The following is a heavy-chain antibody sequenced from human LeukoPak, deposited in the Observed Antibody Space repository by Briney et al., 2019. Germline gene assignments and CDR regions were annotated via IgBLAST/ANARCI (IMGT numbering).Heavy chain of an antibody. J-gene: IGHJ4*02. CDR2: IYYSGST. Sequence: SETLYLTCTVSGGSISSSSYYWGWIRQPPAKGMEWIGSIYYSGSTYYNPSLKSRVTISVDTSKNHFSLKLSSVTAADTAVYYCARGSIVGATPFDYWGQGTLVTVSS. D-gene: IGHD1-26*01. CDR1: GGSISSSSYY. CDR3: ARGSIVGATPFDY. V-gene: IGHV4-39*02.